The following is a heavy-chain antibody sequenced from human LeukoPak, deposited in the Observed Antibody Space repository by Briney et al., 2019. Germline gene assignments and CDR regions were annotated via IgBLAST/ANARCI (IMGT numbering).Heavy chain of an antibody. D-gene: IGHD3-9*01. CDR2: IYYSGST. CDR3: ARQGVYYDILTGYYNGGVDP. V-gene: IGHV4-59*08. CDR1: GGSISSYH. J-gene: IGHJ5*02. Sequence: SETLSLTYSVSGGSISSYHWSWIRQPPARGLEGIGYIYYSGSTNYNPSVQSRVTISVDTSKNQFSLTLSSVTAADTAVYYCARQGVYYDILTGYYNGGVDPWGQGTLVTVSS.